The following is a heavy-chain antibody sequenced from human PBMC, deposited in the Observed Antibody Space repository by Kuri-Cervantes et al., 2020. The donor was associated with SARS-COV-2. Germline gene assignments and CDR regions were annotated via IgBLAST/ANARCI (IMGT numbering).Heavy chain of an antibody. CDR3: AKDALPTYYYDSSGSSLDY. J-gene: IGHJ4*02. Sequence: GGSLRLCCAASGFTFSSYGMHWVRQAPGKGLEWVAVISYDGSNKYYADSVKGRFTISRDNSKNTLYLQMNSLRAEDTAVYYCAKDALPTYYYDSSGSSLDYWGQGTLVTVSS. CDR1: GFTFSSYG. V-gene: IGHV3-30*18. CDR2: ISYDGSNK. D-gene: IGHD3-22*01.